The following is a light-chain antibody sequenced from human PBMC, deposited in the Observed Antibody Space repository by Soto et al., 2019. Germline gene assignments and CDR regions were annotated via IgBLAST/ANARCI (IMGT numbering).Light chain of an antibody. V-gene: IGLV4-69*01. J-gene: IGLJ3*02. CDR3: QTWGTGIVV. CDR2: LNSDGSH. CDR1: SGHSSNA. Sequence: QPVLTKSPSASASLGASVTVTCTLSSGHSSNAVAWHQQQPEKGPRYLMRLNSDGSHSKGDGIPDRFTGSSSGADRYLTISSLQSEDEADYYCQTWGTGIVVFGGGTKLTVL.